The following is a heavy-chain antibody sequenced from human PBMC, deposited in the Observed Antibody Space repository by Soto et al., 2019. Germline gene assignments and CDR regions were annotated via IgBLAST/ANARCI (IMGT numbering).Heavy chain of an antibody. Sequence: EVQLLESGGGLVQPGGSLRLSCAASGFTFSSYAMSWVRQAPGKGLEWVSAISGSGGSTYYADSVKGRFTISRDNSKNTLYLQMNCLRAEDTAVYYCVYYDSSGYYYVSDFDYWGQGTLVTVSS. D-gene: IGHD3-22*01. V-gene: IGHV3-23*01. CDR1: GFTFSSYA. J-gene: IGHJ4*02. CDR3: VYYDSSGYYYVSDFDY. CDR2: ISGSGGST.